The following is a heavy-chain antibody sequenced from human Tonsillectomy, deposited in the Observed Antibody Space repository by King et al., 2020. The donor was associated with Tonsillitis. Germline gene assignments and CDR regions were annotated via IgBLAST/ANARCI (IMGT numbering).Heavy chain of an antibody. Sequence: VQLVESGGGVVQPGRSLRLSCAASGFTFSSYAIHWVRQAPGKGLEWGAVISYDGSNKYYADSVKGRFTISRDNSKNTLYLQMNSLRTEDTAVHYCARFDAGRAAAGSLYYVAYCGAGALVTVSS. V-gene: IGHV3-30-3*01. CDR3: ARFDAGRAAAGSLYYVAY. J-gene: IGHJ4*02. CDR1: GFTFSSYA. CDR2: ISYDGSNK. D-gene: IGHD6-13*01.